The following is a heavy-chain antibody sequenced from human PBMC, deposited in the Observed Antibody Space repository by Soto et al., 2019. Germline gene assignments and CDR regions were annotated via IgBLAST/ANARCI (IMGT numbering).Heavy chain of an antibody. CDR3: ARSGLRDWLGL. J-gene: IGHJ1*01. Sequence: QVQLVQSGAEVKKSGSSVKVSCKASGGTFRTYTVSWVRQAPGQGLEWMGRVIPVQGIAIYAQKFEGRVTITADKYTSTSTMELSSLRSEDTAVYYFARSGLRDWLGLWGQGTLVTVSS. V-gene: IGHV1-69*02. CDR2: VIPVQGIA. CDR1: GGTFRTYT. D-gene: IGHD2-21*01.